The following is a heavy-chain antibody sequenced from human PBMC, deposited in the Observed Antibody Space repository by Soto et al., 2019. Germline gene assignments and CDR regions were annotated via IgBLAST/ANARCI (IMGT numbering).Heavy chain of an antibody. D-gene: IGHD4-4*01. CDR3: ARGTTVITSNWDY. J-gene: IGHJ4*02. V-gene: IGHV1-69*02. Sequence: QVQLVQSGAEVKKPGSSVKVSCKASGGTFSSYTISWVRQAPGQGLEWMGRIIPILGIANYAQKFQGRVTITADKSTSTAYMELSSLISEDTAVYYCARGTTVITSNWDYWGQGTLVTVSS. CDR2: IIPILGIA. CDR1: GGTFSSYT.